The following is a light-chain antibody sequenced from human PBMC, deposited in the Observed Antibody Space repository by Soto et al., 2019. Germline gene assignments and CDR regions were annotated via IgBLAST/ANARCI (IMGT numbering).Light chain of an antibody. CDR3: QQYNDWPPT. Sequence: EVVMTQSPATLSVSPGERVTLSCRASQSISSNLAWYQLKAGQTPRRLVYGASTRATGVPGKFSGSGSGTEFTLTISDLQSEDLAGYCCQQYNDWPPTFGQGTKGEIK. CDR2: GAS. CDR1: QSISSN. J-gene: IGKJ1*01. V-gene: IGKV3-15*01.